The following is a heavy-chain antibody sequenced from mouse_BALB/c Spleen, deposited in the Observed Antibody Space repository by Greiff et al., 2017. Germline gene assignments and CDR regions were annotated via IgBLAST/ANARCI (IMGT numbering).Heavy chain of an antibody. Sequence: VQLQQSGPGLVKPSQSLSLTCTVTAYSITSDYAWNWIRQFPGNKLEWMGYISYSGSTRYNPSLKSRISITRDTSKNQFFLQLNSVTTEDTATYYCARGLVGFFFDYWGQGTTLTVSS. J-gene: IGHJ2*01. CDR3: ARGLVGFFFDY. CDR2: ISYSGST. CDR1: AYSITSDYA. V-gene: IGHV3-2*02. D-gene: IGHD2-10*02.